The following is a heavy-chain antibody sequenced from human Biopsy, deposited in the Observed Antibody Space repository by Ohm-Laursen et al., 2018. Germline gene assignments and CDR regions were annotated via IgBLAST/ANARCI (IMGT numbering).Heavy chain of an antibody. J-gene: IGHJ4*02. V-gene: IGHV3-53*01. Sequence: SLRLSCSASGITVSGNYMTWVRQAPGKGLEWVSVIYLGGTTYYADSVRGRFTISRDNSKNTLYLQMNSLRAEDTAVYYCARHHCTNGVCLGVYFDYWGQGTLVTVSS. CDR3: ARHHCTNGVCLGVYFDY. D-gene: IGHD2-8*01. CDR1: GITVSGNY. CDR2: IYLGGTT.